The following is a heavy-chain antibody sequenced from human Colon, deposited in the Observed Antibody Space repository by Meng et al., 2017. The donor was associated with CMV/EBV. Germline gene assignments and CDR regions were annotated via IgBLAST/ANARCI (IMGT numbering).Heavy chain of an antibody. D-gene: IGHD1-26*01. CDR3: ARGEAF. CDR2: ISYDGSNK. J-gene: IGHJ4*02. Sequence: GESLKISCAASGFTFSSYAMHWVRQAPGKGLEWVAVISYDGSNKYYADSVKGRFTISRDNSKNTLYLQMNSLRAEDTAAYYCARGEAFWGQGTLVTVSS. V-gene: IGHV3-30-3*01. CDR1: GFTFSSYA.